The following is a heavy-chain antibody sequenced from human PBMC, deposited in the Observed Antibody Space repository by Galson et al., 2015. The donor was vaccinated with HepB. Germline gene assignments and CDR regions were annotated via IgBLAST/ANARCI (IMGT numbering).Heavy chain of an antibody. CDR3: ARGGSGYYYDSSGYYGRQGGFDY. D-gene: IGHD3-22*01. Sequence: SLRLSCAASGFTVSSNYMSWVRQAPGKGLEWVSVIYSGGSTYYADSVKGRFTISRDNSKNTLYLQMNSLRAEDTAVYYCARGGSGYYYDSSGYYGRQGGFDYWGQGTLVTVSS. V-gene: IGHV3-53*01. CDR2: IYSGGST. CDR1: GFTVSSNY. J-gene: IGHJ4*02.